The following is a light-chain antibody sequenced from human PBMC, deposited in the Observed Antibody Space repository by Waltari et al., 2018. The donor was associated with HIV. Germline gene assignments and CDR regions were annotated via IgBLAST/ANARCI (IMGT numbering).Light chain of an antibody. Sequence: QSALTQPASVSGSPGQSITISCTGTRRNIGSNNYVPWYQQHPGKAPKLIIYDVPKRPSGVSNRFSGSKSGNTASLTISGLQAEDEADYHCCSYAGSESSEVFGGGTKLTVL. V-gene: IGLV2-23*02. CDR1: RRNIGSNNY. CDR3: CSYAGSESSEV. CDR2: DVP. J-gene: IGLJ2*01.